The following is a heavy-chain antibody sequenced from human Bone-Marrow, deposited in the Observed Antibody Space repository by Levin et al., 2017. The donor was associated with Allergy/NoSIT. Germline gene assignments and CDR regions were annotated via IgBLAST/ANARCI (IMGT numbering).Heavy chain of an antibody. CDR3: ARGPGLAVGKGYFDS. CDR2: IPHDAANT. CDR1: GFTFRNFA. V-gene: IGHV3-30-3*01. D-gene: IGHD6-19*01. Sequence: LSLTCAASGFTFRNFAMHWVRPAPGKGLEWVAAIPHDAANTYYTDSVRGRFTISRDNSKNTLFVEMNSLRVEDTAVYYCARGPGLAVGKGYFDSWGQGTLVTVSS. J-gene: IGHJ5*01.